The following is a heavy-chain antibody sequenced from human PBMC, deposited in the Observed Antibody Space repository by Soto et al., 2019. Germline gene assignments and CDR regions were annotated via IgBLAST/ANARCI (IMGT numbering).Heavy chain of an antibody. J-gene: IGHJ4*02. D-gene: IGHD1-1*01. V-gene: IGHV5-51*01. Sequence: GESLKISCKGSGYSFTSYWIGWVRQMPGKGLEWMGIIYPGGSDTRYSPSFQGQVTISADKSISTAYLQWSSLKASDTAMYYCATVELEAGNTFDYWGQGTLVTVSS. CDR2: IYPGGSDT. CDR3: ATVELEAGNTFDY. CDR1: GYSFTSYW.